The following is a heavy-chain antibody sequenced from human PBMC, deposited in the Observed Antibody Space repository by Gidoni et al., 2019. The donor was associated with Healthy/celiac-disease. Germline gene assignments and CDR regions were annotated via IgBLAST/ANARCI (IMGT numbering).Heavy chain of an antibody. Sequence: EVQLVESGGGLVQPGGSLRLSCSPSVFTFISYWMSCVRQAPGKGLEWVANIKQDGSEKYYVDSVKGRFTISRDNAKNSLYLQMNSLRAEDTAVYYCARELKSITIFGVVMPPDYWGQGTLVTVSS. V-gene: IGHV3-7*01. D-gene: IGHD3-3*01. CDR1: VFTFISYW. CDR2: IKQDGSEK. CDR3: ARELKSITIFGVVMPPDY. J-gene: IGHJ4*02.